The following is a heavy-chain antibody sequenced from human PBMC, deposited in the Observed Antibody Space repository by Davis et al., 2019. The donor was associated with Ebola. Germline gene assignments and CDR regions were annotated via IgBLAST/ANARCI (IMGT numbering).Heavy chain of an antibody. CDR1: GYTFTGYY. D-gene: IGHD4-17*01. J-gene: IGHJ6*02. CDR2: INPNSGGT. Sequence: AASVKVSCKASGYTFTGYYMHWVRQAPGQGLEWMGWINPNSGGTNYAQKFQGWVTMTRDTSISTAYMELRSLRSDDTAVYYCAKDYGDLLYYGMDVWGQGTTVTVSS. V-gene: IGHV1-2*04. CDR3: AKDYGDLLYYGMDV.